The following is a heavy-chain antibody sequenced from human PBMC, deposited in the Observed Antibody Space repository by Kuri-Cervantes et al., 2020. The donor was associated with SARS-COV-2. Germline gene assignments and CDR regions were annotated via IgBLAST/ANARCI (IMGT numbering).Heavy chain of an antibody. V-gene: IGHV3-30*02. CDR1: GFTFSSYG. Sequence: GESLKISCAASGFTFSSYGMHWVRQAPGKGLEWVAFIRYDGSNKYYADSVKGRFTISRDNSKNTVYLQMNSLRAEDTAVYYCARAGTMVRGRDVWGQGTTVTVSS. CDR2: IRYDGSNK. D-gene: IGHD3-10*01. CDR3: ARAGTMVRGRDV. J-gene: IGHJ6*02.